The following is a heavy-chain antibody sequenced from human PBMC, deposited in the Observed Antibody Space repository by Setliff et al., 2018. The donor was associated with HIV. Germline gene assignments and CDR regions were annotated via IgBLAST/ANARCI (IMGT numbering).Heavy chain of an antibody. CDR2: INHSGST. CDR1: GGSFRGYY. V-gene: IGHV4-34*01. D-gene: IGHD3-16*01. Sequence: SETLSLTCTVSGGSFRGYYWSWIRQPPGKGLEWIGEINHSGSTNYNQCLKSRVTISVDMSKNQFSLKLSSVTAADTAVYYCARGSKGGFFDYWGQGTLVTVSS. CDR3: ARGSKGGFFDY. J-gene: IGHJ4*02.